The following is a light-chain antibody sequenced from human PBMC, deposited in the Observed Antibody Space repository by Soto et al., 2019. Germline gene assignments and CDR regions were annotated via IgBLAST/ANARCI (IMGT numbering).Light chain of an antibody. J-gene: IGLJ3*02. CDR1: SSNIGTNY. CDR2: SSN. V-gene: IGLV1-47*02. CDR3: AAWDDSLSGWV. Sequence: QPVLTQPPSASGTPGQRVTISCSGSSSNIGTNYVYWYQQLPGTVPKLLIFSSNERASGVPDRLSGSKSGTSASLAISGLRSEDEADYYCAAWDDSLSGWVFGGGTQLTVL.